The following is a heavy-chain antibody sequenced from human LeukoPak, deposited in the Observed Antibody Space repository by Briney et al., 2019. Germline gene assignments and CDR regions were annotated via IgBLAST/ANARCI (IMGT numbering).Heavy chain of an antibody. V-gene: IGHV3-21*01. CDR2: ISSISSYI. Sequence: GGSLTLSCAASGFTFSSYSMNWVGPAPGRGLEWVSSISSISSYIYYADSVKGRLTISRDNSKNSLYLQMNRLRVEDTAVYSSARGRVISSGKDYWGQGPLVTVS. J-gene: IGHJ4*02. CDR1: GFTFSSYS. CDR3: ARGRVISSGKDY. D-gene: IGHD6-19*01.